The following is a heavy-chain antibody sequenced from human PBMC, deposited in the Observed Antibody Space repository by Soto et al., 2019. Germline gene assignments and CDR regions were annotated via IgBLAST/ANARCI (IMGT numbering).Heavy chain of an antibody. J-gene: IGHJ4*02. CDR2: IYYSGST. Sequence: SETLSLTCTVSGGSVSSGSYYWSWIRQPPGKGLEWIGYIYYSGSTNYNPSLKSRVTISVDTSKNQFSLKLSSVTAADTAVYYCAGFEGYWGQGTLVTVSS. CDR3: AGFEGY. V-gene: IGHV4-61*01. CDR1: GGSVSSGSYY.